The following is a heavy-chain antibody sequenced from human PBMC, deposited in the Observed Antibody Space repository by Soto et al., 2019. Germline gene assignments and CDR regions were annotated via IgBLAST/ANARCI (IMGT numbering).Heavy chain of an antibody. Sequence: GGSLRLSCASSVFTFISYGMHWVRQAPGKGLEWVAVISYDGTNKYYADSVKGRFTISRDNSKNTLYLQMNSLRAEDTAVYYCAKAVISMVRGVLPYYYYGMDVWGQGTTVTVSS. J-gene: IGHJ6*02. V-gene: IGHV3-30*18. CDR3: AKAVISMVRGVLPYYYYGMDV. CDR2: ISYDGTNK. D-gene: IGHD3-10*01. CDR1: VFTFISYG.